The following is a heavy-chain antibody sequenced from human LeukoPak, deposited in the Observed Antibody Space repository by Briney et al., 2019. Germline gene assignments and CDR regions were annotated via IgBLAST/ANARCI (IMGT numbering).Heavy chain of an antibody. J-gene: IGHJ6*03. CDR1: GGSISSYY. V-gene: IGHV4-34*01. CDR3: ARGRRITMIVVVINKWGYMDV. CDR2: INHSGST. D-gene: IGHD3-22*01. Sequence: SETLSLTCTVSGGSISSYYWSWIRQPPGKGLEWIGEINHSGSTNYNPSLKSRVTISVDTSKNQFSLKLSSVTAADTAVYYCARGRRITMIVVVINKWGYMDVWGKGTTVTVSS.